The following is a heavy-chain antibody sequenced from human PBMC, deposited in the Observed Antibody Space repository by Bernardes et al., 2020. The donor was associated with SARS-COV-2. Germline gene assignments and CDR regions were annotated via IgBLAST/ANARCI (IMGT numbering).Heavy chain of an antibody. CDR2: IHYTGST. CDR1: GDSVNYNY. V-gene: IGHV4-59*02. Sequence: SETLSLTCTVSGDSVNYNYWSWIRQPPGKGLEWIGYIHYTGSTNYSPSLKSRVAISIDTSKKQFSLELSSLNAADTAVYYCAREFCSSTTCYFDFWGQGTLVTVSS. J-gene: IGHJ4*03. D-gene: IGHD2-2*01. CDR3: AREFCSSTTCYFDF.